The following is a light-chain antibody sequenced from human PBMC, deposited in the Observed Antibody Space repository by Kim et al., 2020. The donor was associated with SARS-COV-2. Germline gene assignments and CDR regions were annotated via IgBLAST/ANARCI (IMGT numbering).Light chain of an antibody. CDR2: AAS. Sequence: ASTGDRVTTSCRMSQGIVSYLAWYQQKPGKAPELLIYAASTLQSGVPSRFSGSGSGTDFTLTISCLQSEDFATYYCQQYYSFPWTFGQGTKVDIK. CDR1: QGIVSY. J-gene: IGKJ1*01. CDR3: QQYYSFPWT. V-gene: IGKV1D-8*01.